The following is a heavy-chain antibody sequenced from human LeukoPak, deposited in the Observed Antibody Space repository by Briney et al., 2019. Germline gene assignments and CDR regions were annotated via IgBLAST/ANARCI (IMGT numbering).Heavy chain of an antibody. CDR3: ARLLGGGGDYYYYYGMDV. CDR2: ISAYNGNT. Sequence: ASVTVSCKASGYTFTSYGISWVRQAPGQGLEWMGWISAYNGNTNYAQKLQGRVTMTTGTSTSTAYMELRSLRSDDTAVYYCARLLGGGGDYYYYYGMDVWGQGTTVTVSS. D-gene: IGHD2-21*02. J-gene: IGHJ6*02. V-gene: IGHV1-18*01. CDR1: GYTFTSYG.